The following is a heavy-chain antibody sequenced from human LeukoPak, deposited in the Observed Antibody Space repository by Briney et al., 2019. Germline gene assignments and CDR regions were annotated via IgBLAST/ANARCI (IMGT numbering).Heavy chain of an antibody. Sequence: GGSLRLSCAASGFTFGSYWMSWVRQAPGKGLEWVANIKEDGSEKYYVDSVKGRFTISRDNAQNSLYLQINSLRAEDTAVYYCARAGRADGDYHYFDYWGQGTLVTVSS. CDR2: IKEDGSEK. J-gene: IGHJ4*02. D-gene: IGHD4-17*01. V-gene: IGHV3-7*03. CDR1: GFTFGSYW. CDR3: ARAGRADGDYHYFDY.